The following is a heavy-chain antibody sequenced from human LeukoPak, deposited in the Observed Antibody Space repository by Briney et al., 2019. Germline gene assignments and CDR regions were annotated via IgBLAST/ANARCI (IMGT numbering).Heavy chain of an antibody. CDR1: GGSVYTSDYY. J-gene: IGHJ3*01. CDR2: IFYTGKT. CDR3: ARVFDS. Sequence: SETLSLTCTVSGGSVYTSDYYWGWVRQPPGKGPEWIGDIFYTGKTNYNPSLKSRVSISIDTSKNQFSLKLTSVTAADTAVYYCARVFDSWGQGTMVTVSS. V-gene: IGHV4-39*07. D-gene: IGHD3-9*01.